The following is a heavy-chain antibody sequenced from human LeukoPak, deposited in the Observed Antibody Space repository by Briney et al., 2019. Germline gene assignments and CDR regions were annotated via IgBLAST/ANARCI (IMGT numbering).Heavy chain of an antibody. D-gene: IGHD3-22*01. Sequence: GGSLRLSCAVSGFTFSSYWMHWVRQAPGKGLVWVSRIKSDGSTNYADSVKSRFTISRDNAKNTLSLQMNSLRAEDTGVYYCARAPSEIGGYYPEYFRHWGQGTLVTVSS. CDR1: GFTFSSYW. J-gene: IGHJ1*01. V-gene: IGHV3-74*01. CDR2: IKSDGST. CDR3: ARAPSEIGGYYPEYFRH.